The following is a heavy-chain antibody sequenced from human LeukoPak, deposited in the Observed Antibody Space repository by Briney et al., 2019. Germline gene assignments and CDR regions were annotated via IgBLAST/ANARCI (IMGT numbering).Heavy chain of an antibody. CDR1: ESTFSSYA. J-gene: IGHJ4*02. D-gene: IGHD6-25*01. CDR2: ISFDGNNE. CDR3: ANIIRKYTSGYYYFDY. Sequence: GGSLRLSCAASESTFSSYAMHWVRQAPGKGLEWVAAISFDGNNEYYADSVKGRFTISRDNSKNTLYLQMNSLRAEDTAVYYCANIIRKYTSGYYYFDYWGQGTLVTVSS. V-gene: IGHV3-30-3*01.